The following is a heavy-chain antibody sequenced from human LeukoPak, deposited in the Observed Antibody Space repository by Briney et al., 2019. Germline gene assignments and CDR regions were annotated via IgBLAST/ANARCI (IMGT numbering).Heavy chain of an antibody. CDR1: GFTFSTYW. Sequence: GGSLRLSCAASGFTFSTYWMHWVRQAPGKGPVWVSRISYDGTDTVYTDSVKGRFTISRDNAKNTLYLQMNSLRAEDTAVYYCARDGVSTVDFDYWGQGTLVTVSS. V-gene: IGHV3-74*01. CDR3: ARDGVSTVDFDY. CDR2: ISYDGTDT. J-gene: IGHJ4*02. D-gene: IGHD1-14*01.